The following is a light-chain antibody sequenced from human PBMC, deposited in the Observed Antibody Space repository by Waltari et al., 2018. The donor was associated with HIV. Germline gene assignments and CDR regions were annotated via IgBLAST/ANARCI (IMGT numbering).Light chain of an antibody. CDR2: EVR. V-gene: IGLV2-23*02. CDR3: CSDAGSSTFFYV. CDR1: SSAVGSTNF. Sequence: QSALTQPASVSGSPAQSILFSCTATSSAVGSTNFVSWYQQHPGKAPKLMIYEVRKGPSGVSNRFSGSKSGNTASLTISGLQAEDEADYYCCSDAGSSTFFYVVGTGTKVTV. J-gene: IGLJ1*01.